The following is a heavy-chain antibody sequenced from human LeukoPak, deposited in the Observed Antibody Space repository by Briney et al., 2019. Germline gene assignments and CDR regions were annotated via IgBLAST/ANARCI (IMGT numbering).Heavy chain of an antibody. D-gene: IGHD3-3*01. J-gene: IGHJ4*02. CDR2: IWYDGSNK. V-gene: IGHV3-33*08. CDR1: GLTFSNAW. Sequence: GGSLRLSCAASGLTFSNAWMSWVRQAPGKGLEWVAVIWYDGSNKYYADSVKGRFTISRDNSKNTLYLQMNSLRAEDTAVYYCARWGDTYYDFWSGYYATFDYWGQGTLVTVSS. CDR3: ARWGDTYYDFWSGYYATFDY.